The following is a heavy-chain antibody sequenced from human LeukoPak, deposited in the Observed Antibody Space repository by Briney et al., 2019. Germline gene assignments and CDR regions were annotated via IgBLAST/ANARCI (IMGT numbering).Heavy chain of an antibody. CDR2: INHSGST. Sequence: SQTLSLTCAVSGGSISSGGYYWSWIRQPPGKGLEWIGEINHSGSTNYNPSLKSRVTISVDTSKNQFSLKLSSVTAADTAVYYCARGWAAAGKMDYFDCWGQGTLVTVSS. J-gene: IGHJ4*02. V-gene: IGHV4-30-2*01. D-gene: IGHD6-13*01. CDR1: GGSISSGGYY. CDR3: ARGWAAAGKMDYFDC.